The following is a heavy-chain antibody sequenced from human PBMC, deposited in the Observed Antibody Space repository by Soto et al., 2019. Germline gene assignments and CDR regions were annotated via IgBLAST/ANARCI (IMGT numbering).Heavy chain of an antibody. Sequence: GASVKVSCKASGATFSRYAISWVRQAPGQGLEWMGGIIPIFGTANYAQKFQGRVTMTRDTSISTAYMELSRLTSDDTAVYYCASAAVTGTAGLDFWGQGTQVTVSS. J-gene: IGHJ4*02. CDR3: ASAAVTGTAGLDF. D-gene: IGHD6-19*01. CDR1: GATFSRYA. CDR2: IIPIFGTA. V-gene: IGHV1-69*05.